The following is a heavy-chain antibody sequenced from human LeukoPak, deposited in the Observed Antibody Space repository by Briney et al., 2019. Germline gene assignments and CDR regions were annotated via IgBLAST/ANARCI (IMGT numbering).Heavy chain of an antibody. CDR2: INPNSGGT. CDR1: GYTFTGYY. Sequence: APVKVSCKASGYTFTGYYMHWVRQAPGQGLEWMGWINPNSGGTNYAQKFQGRVTMTRDTSISTAYMELSRLRSDDTAVYYCARSLYSGGLFDYWGQGTLVTVSS. D-gene: IGHD1-26*01. CDR3: ARSLYSGGLFDY. V-gene: IGHV1-2*02. J-gene: IGHJ4*02.